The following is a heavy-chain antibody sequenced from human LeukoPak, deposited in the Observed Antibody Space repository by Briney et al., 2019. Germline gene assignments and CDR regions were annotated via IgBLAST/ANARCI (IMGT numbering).Heavy chain of an antibody. Sequence: ASVKVSCKASGYTFTDYYLYWVRQAPGQGLEWLGWVNPNSGDTTYGQKFQGRATMTRDTSISAAYMELSSLRSDDTAIYYCARTDKWCNDGTCHLDYWGQGTLVIVSS. D-gene: IGHD2-15*01. J-gene: IGHJ4*02. CDR1: GYTFTDYY. V-gene: IGHV1-2*02. CDR3: ARTDKWCNDGTCHLDY. CDR2: VNPNSGDT.